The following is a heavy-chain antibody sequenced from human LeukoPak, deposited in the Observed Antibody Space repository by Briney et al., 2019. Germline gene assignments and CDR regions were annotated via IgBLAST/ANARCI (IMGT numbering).Heavy chain of an antibody. V-gene: IGHV1-69*13. CDR1: GYTFTSYD. CDR2: IIPIFGTA. CDR3: ARGPLGPTTVTTGFLYMDV. Sequence: ASVKVSCKASGYTFTSYDINWVRQAPGQGLEWMGGIIPIFGTANYAQKFQGRVTITADESTSTAYMELSSLRSEDTAVYYCARGPLGPTTVTTGFLYMDVWGKGTTVTVSS. D-gene: IGHD4-17*01. J-gene: IGHJ6*03.